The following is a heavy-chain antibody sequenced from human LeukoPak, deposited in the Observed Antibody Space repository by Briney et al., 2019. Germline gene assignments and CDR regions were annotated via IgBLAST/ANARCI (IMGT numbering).Heavy chain of an antibody. CDR1: GYTFTSYG. Sequence: GASVKVSCKASGYTFTSYGISWVRQAPGQGLEWMGWIIAYNGNTNYAQKLQGRVTMTTDTSTSTAYMELRSTRSDDTAVYYCARDQDCSSTSCYTYYFDYWGQGTLVTVSS. CDR3: ARDQDCSSTSCYTYYFDY. CDR2: IIAYNGNT. D-gene: IGHD2-2*01. V-gene: IGHV1-18*01. J-gene: IGHJ4*02.